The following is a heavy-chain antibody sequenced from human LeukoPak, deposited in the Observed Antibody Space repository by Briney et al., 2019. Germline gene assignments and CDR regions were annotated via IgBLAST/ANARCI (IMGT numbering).Heavy chain of an antibody. CDR1: GFTFSSYG. J-gene: IGHJ4*02. Sequence: GGSLRLSCAASGFTFSSYGVHWVRQAPGKGLEWVAVIWYGGSNKYYADSVKGRFTISRDNSKNTLYLQMNSLRAEDTAVYYCAKGDSSSWYPYFDYWGQGTLVTVSS. CDR3: AKGDSSSWYPYFDY. V-gene: IGHV3-33*06. D-gene: IGHD6-13*01. CDR2: IWYGGSNK.